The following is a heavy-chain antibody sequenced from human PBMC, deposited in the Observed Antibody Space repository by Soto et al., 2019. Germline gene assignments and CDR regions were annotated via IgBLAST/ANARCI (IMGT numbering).Heavy chain of an antibody. V-gene: IGHV3-21*01. D-gene: IGHD2-15*01. J-gene: IGHJ4*02. Sequence: GGSRILSCASSGLTISSCSMNLVRPAQGKGLEWVSSISSSSSYIYYADSVKGRFTISRDNAKNSLYLQMNSLRAEDTAVYYCASNGGSFDEYYFDYRGQGTLVTVSS. CDR3: ASNGGSFDEYYFDY. CDR2: ISSSSSYI. CDR1: GLTISSCS.